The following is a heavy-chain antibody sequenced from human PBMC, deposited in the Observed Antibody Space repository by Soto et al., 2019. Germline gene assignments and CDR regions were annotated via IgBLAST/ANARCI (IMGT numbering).Heavy chain of an antibody. CDR1: GFKFSDNG. J-gene: IGHJ6*02. D-gene: IGHD5-12*01. CDR3: AKDLRQGASGATVYGMDV. V-gene: IGHV3-30*18. Sequence: QVKLVESGGGEVQPGTSLRLSCSASGFKFSDNGMHWVRQAPGKGLEWVAVVSSDGTKTFYADSVKGRLTIYRDNSKSTVYLHMNSLRSDDTAVYYCAKDLRQGASGATVYGMDVWGQGTTVTVSS. CDR2: VSSDGTKT.